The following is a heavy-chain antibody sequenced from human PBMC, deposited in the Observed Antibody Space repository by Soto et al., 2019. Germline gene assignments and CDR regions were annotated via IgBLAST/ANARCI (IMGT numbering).Heavy chain of an antibody. CDR3: AKERVVRGVAFDY. Sequence: EVQLLESGGGLVQPGGSLRLSCAASGFTFSSYAMSWVRQAPGKGLEWVSAISGSGGSTYYADSVKGRFTISRDNSKNTLYLQMCSLSAEDTAVYYCAKERVVRGVAFDYWGQGTLVTVSS. CDR2: ISGSGGST. J-gene: IGHJ4*02. V-gene: IGHV3-23*01. CDR1: GFTFSSYA. D-gene: IGHD3-10*01.